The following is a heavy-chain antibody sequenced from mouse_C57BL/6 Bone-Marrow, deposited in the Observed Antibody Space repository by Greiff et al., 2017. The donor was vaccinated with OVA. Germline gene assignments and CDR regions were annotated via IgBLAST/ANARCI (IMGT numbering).Heavy chain of an antibody. CDR2: ISDGGSYT. CDR3: ARVYPETYAMDY. Sequence: EVMLVESGGGLVKPGGSLKLSCAASGFTFSSYAMSWVRQTPEKRLEWVATISDGGSYTYYPDNVKGRFTISRDNAKNNLYLQMSHLKSEDTAMYYCARVYPETYAMDYWGQGTSVTVSS. V-gene: IGHV5-4*03. D-gene: IGHD2-1*01. CDR1: GFTFSSYA. J-gene: IGHJ4*01.